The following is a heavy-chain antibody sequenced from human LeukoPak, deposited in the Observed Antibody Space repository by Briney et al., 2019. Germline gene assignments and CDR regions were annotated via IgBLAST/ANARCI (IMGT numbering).Heavy chain of an antibody. V-gene: IGHV3-21*01. CDR1: GFTFSSYS. CDR2: ISSSSSYI. Sequence: GGSLRLSCAASGFTFSSYSMNWVRQAPGKGLEWVSSISSSSSYIYYADSVKGRFTISRDNAKSSLYLQMNSLRAEDTAEYYCARIREIVVVPAALDYWGQGTLVTVSS. D-gene: IGHD2-2*01. J-gene: IGHJ4*02. CDR3: ARIREIVVVPAALDY.